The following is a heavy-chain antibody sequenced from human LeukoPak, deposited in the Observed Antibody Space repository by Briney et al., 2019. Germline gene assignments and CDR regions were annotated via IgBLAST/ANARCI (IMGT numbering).Heavy chain of an antibody. V-gene: IGHV3-33*01. CDR2: IWDDGSNI. J-gene: IGHJ4*02. CDR3: ARARNDYDTSSFSALDY. CDR1: GFTVSSYG. Sequence: PGGSLRLSCAGTGFTVSSYGMHWVRQAPGKGLEWLAVIWDDGSNIYYADPVKGRFAISRDNSKNTLYLQINSLRAEDTAVYYCARARNDYDTSSFSALDYWGQGTLVTVSS. D-gene: IGHD3-22*01.